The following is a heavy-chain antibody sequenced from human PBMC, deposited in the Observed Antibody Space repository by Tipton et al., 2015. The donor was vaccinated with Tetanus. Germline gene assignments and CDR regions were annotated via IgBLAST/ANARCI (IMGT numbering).Heavy chain of an antibody. J-gene: IGHJ4*02. CDR3: TRLWAAALDY. CDR1: GFSVSSNY. V-gene: IGHV3-53*01. D-gene: IGHD1-26*01. CDR2: IHTGGNT. Sequence: GSLRLSCAISGFSVSSNYLTWVRQAPGKGLEWVSVIHTGGNTYYADSVKGQFTVSRDNSKNTFHLQMNSLRAEDTAVYYCTRLWAAALDYWGQGTLVTVSS.